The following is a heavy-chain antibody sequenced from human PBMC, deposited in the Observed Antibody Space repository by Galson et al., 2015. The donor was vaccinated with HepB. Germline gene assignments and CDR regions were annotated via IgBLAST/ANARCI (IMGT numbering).Heavy chain of an antibody. V-gene: IGHV3-11*01. D-gene: IGHD6-13*01. Sequence: SLRLSCAASGFTFSDYYMSWIRQAPGKGLEWVSYISSSGSTIYYADSVKGRFTISRDNAKNSLYLQMNSLRAEDTAVYYCARDKSSRGTWYYYYYMDVWGKGTTVTVSS. J-gene: IGHJ6*03. CDR3: ARDKSSRGTWYYYYYMDV. CDR1: GFTFSDYY. CDR2: ISSSGSTI.